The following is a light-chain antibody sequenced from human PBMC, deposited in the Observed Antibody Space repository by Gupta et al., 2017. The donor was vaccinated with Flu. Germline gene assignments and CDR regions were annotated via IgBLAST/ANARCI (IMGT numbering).Light chain of an antibody. J-gene: IGKJ4*01. CDR2: GAS. Sequence: IVVPASPASSAVSLAARSSITCKTSRSFFHSSHKKNYLAWYQQRPGQTPTFLIYGASTRKFGVPDRFSGSGSGTDFTLTISSLQPEDVATYYCQQYKDSPPVTFGEGTRVE. CDR1: RSFFHSSHKKNY. V-gene: IGKV4-1*01. CDR3: QQYKDSPPVT.